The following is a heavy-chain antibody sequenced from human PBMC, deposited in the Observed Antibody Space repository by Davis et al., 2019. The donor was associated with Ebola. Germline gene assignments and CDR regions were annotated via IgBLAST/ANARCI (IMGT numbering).Heavy chain of an antibody. Sequence: PGGSLRLSCAASGFTLSSYAMHWVRQAPGKGLEWVAVISYDGSNKYYADSVKGRFTISRDTSKHSLDLQMNSLRDEDTAVYYCARVAGVLRYFDWLAEGAFDIWGQGTMVTVSS. CDR2: ISYDGSNK. J-gene: IGHJ3*02. CDR1: GFTLSSYA. V-gene: IGHV3-30-3*01. D-gene: IGHD3-9*01. CDR3: ARVAGVLRYFDWLAEGAFDI.